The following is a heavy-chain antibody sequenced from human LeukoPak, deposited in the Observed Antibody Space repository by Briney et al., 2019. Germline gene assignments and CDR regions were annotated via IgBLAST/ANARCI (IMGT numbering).Heavy chain of an antibody. CDR1: DYSISSHYY. V-gene: IGHV4-38-2*02. Sequence: PSETLSLTCTVSDYSISSHYYWGWIRQPPGKGLEWIGSIYHSGSTYYSPSLKSRVTISVDTSKNRFSLKLSSVTAADTAVYYCARAGTSDYDFDYWGQGTLVTVSS. D-gene: IGHD4-17*01. J-gene: IGHJ4*02. CDR3: ARAGTSDYDFDY. CDR2: IYHSGST.